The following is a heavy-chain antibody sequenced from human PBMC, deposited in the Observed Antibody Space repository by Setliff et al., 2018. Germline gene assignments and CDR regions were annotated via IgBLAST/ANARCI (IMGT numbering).Heavy chain of an antibody. CDR2: IKYDESET. CDR3: ARGGSYPDY. Sequence: GGSLRLSCEASGFSFSTYSMSWVRRAPGKGLEWVASIKYDESETYYVDSVRGRFTISKDNAKNSLYLQMNSLRAEDTAVYYCARGGSYPDYGGQGTVVTVSS. D-gene: IGHD3-16*01. J-gene: IGHJ4*02. V-gene: IGHV3-7*01. CDR1: GFSFSTYS.